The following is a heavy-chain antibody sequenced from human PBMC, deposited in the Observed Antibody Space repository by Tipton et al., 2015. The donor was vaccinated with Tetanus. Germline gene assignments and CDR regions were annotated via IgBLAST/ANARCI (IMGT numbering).Heavy chain of an antibody. CDR1: GVSISSSTYF. CDR2: IFYTGSR. Sequence: TLSLTCAVSGVSISSSTYFWGWIRQPPGKGLEWIGHIFYTGSRHYSPSFESRVTISVDTSKNQFSLKLSSVTAADTAVYYCARRSYCSSSRCFDAFDLWGQGTMVTVSS. D-gene: IGHD2-2*01. CDR3: ARRSYCSSSRCFDAFDL. J-gene: IGHJ3*01. V-gene: IGHV4-39*07.